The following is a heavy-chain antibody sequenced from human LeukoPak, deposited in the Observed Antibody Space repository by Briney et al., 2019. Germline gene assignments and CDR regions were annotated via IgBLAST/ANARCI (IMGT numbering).Heavy chain of an antibody. V-gene: IGHV5-51*01. CDR3: ARHPPPLYSGYDLGFDY. CDR2: IYPGDSDT. Sequence: PGESLKISCKGSGYSFTSYWIGWVRQMPGKGLEWMGIIYPGDSDTRYSPSFQGQVTISADKSISTAYLQWSSLKASDTAMYYCARHPPPLYSGYDLGFDYWGQGTLVTVSS. D-gene: IGHD5-12*01. J-gene: IGHJ4*02. CDR1: GYSFTSYW.